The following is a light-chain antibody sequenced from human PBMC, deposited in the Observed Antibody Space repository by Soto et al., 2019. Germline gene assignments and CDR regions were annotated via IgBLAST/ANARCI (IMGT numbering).Light chain of an antibody. CDR3: QQYGTSSRT. J-gene: IGKJ1*01. CDR2: LAS. V-gene: IGKV1-5*03. CDR1: QTISTS. Sequence: DIQMTQSPSTLSAFVGDRVTITCRASQTISTSLAWYQQKPGKAPKLLIYLASTLQSGVPARFSGSGSATGFTLSISSLQPDDFATYYCQQYGTSSRTFGQGTKVDIK.